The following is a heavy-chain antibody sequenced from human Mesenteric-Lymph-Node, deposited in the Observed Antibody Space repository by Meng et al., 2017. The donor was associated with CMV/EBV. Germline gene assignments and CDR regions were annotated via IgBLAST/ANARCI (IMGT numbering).Heavy chain of an antibody. V-gene: IGHV2-5*02. J-gene: IGHJ5*02. CDR3: VYRQPAGGLSDP. CDR2: IYWDDDK. CDR1: GFSLSTTGVG. D-gene: IGHD4-23*01. Sequence: TVSGFSLSTTGVGVGWIRQPPGKALECLALIYWDDDKRYSPSLRNRLTITKDTSRNQVVLTMTNMEPVDTATYYCVYRQPAGGLSDPWGQGTLVTVSS.